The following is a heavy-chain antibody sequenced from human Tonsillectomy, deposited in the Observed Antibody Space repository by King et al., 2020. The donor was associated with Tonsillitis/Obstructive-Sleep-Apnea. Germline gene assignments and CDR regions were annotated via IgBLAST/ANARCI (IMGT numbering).Heavy chain of an antibody. Sequence: VQLVESGGGLVQPGGSLRLSCAASGFTFSSYAMSWVRQAPGKGLEWVSAISGSGGSTYYADSVKGRFTISRDNSKNTLYLQMNSLRAEVTAVYYCAKGPYKVWSGYYTEYYFDYWGQGTLVTVSS. V-gene: IGHV3-23*04. CDR1: GFTFSSYA. J-gene: IGHJ4*02. CDR2: ISGSGGST. D-gene: IGHD3-3*01. CDR3: AKGPYKVWSGYYTEYYFDY.